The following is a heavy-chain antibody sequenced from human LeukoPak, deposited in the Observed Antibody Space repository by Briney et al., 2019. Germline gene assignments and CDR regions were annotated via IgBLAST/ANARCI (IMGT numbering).Heavy chain of an antibody. V-gene: IGHV3-48*01. CDR1: GFTFSSYS. Sequence: GGSLRLSCAASGFTFSSYSMNWVRQAPGKGLEWVSYISSSSSTIYYADSVKGRFTISRDNAKNSLYLQMNSLRAEDAAVYYYARDGSGYEAFDTWGQGTMVTASS. J-gene: IGHJ3*02. D-gene: IGHD3-3*01. CDR2: ISSSSSTI. CDR3: ARDGSGYEAFDT.